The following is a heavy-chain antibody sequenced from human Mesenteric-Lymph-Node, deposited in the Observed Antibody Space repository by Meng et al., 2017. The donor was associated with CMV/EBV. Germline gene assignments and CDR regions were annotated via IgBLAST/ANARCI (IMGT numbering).Heavy chain of an antibody. CDR1: GDSVSSNSAA. D-gene: IGHD6-19*01. Sequence: ISGDSVSSNSAAWNWIRQSPSRSLEWLGRTYYRSKWYNEYAVPVKSRITINPDTSKDQFSLQLNSVTPEDTAVYYCARSGGAGVDYWGQGTLVTVSS. CDR3: ARSGGAGVDY. J-gene: IGHJ4*02. CDR2: TYYRSKWYN. V-gene: IGHV6-1*01.